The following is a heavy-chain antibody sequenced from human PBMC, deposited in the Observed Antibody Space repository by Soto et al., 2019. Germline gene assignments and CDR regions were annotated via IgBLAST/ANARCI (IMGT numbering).Heavy chain of an antibody. Sequence: VQLVESGGGLGQPGGSLRLSCAASGFTFSSYWMYWVRQTPGKGLVWVSRINSDGNIRNYADSVKGRFTISRDNAKNTLFLHMNSLRADDTAVYYCAADQFVLDNNHVRGVAYWGQGTLVTVSS. CDR1: GFTFSSYW. V-gene: IGHV3-74*01. CDR2: INSDGNIR. D-gene: IGHD6-6*01. CDR3: AADQFVLDNNHVRGVAY. J-gene: IGHJ4*02.